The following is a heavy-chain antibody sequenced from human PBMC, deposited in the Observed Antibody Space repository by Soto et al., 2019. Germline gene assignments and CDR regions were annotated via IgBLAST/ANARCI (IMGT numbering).Heavy chain of an antibody. J-gene: IGHJ6*03. Sequence: QVQLQESGPGLVKPSQTLSLTCTVSGGSISSGGYYWSWIRQHPGQGLEWIGYIYYSGSTYYNPSLKSRVTISVDTSKNQFSLKLSSVTAADTAVYHGARDPGRYYYMDVWGKGTTVTFSS. CDR1: GGSISSGGYY. CDR3: ARDPGRYYYMDV. CDR2: IYYSGST. V-gene: IGHV4-31*03.